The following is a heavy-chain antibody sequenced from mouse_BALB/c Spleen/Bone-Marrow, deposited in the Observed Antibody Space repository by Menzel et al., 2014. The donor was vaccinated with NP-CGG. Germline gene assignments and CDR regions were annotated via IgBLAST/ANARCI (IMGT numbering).Heavy chain of an antibody. CDR3: ASYVYGYYFDY. CDR1: GFNVKDTY. V-gene: IGHV14-3*02. D-gene: IGHD2-2*01. CDR2: IDPANGNT. J-gene: IGHJ2*01. Sequence: VHVKQSGAELVKPGASVKLSCTASGFNVKDTYIHWVKQRPEQGLEWIGRIDPANGNTKYDPKFQGKATITADTSSNTDYLQLSSLTSEDTAVYYCASYVYGYYFDYWGQGTTLTVSS.